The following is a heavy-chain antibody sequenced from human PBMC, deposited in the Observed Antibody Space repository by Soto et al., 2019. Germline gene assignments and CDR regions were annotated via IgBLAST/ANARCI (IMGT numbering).Heavy chain of an antibody. CDR2: IKSKTDGGAA. CDR3: TTEMRHSNGWYGAFDI. Sequence: GGSLRLSCEASGLTFSNAWLDWVPQAPGKGLEWIGRIKSKTDGGAADYAADVKGRFTISRDDSRDSLYLQMNSLKSDDTAVYYCTTEMRHSNGWYGAFDIWGQGTMVTVSS. CDR1: GLTFSNAW. J-gene: IGHJ3*02. V-gene: IGHV3-15*01. D-gene: IGHD6-19*01.